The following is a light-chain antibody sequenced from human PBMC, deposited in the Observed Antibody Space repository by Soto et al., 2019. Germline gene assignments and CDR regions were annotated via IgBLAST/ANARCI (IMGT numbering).Light chain of an antibody. Sequence: QPVLTQPRSVSGSPGQSVTISCTGTSSDVGTYNYVSWYQQHPGKAPKLVIYDVTKRPSGVPDRFSGSKSGNTASLTISGLQAEDEADYYCCSYAGSSLGVFGGGTKLTVL. J-gene: IGLJ3*02. V-gene: IGLV2-11*01. CDR2: DVT. CDR1: SSDVGTYNY. CDR3: CSYAGSSLGV.